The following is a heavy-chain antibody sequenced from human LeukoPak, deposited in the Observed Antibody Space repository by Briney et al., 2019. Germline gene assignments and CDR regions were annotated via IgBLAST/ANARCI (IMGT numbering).Heavy chain of an antibody. CDR2: INYGGST. J-gene: IGHJ3*01. Sequence: PSETLSLTCAVSEMSFSAYYWNWIRQPPGKGLEWIGEINYGGSTKYTPSLEGRGTILIDTSKNQFSLKLTFVTAADTAVYYCARGFPPGSGSRGSHAFDVWGQGTMVTVSS. V-gene: IGHV4-34*01. CDR3: ARGFPPGSGSRGSHAFDV. D-gene: IGHD6-19*01. CDR1: EMSFSAYY.